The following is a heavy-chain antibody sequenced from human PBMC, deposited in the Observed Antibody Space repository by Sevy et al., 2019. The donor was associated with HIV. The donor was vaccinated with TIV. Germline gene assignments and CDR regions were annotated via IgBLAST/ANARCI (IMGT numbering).Heavy chain of an antibody. CDR3: VRGPNCGVGGCQQISPYCLDV. CDR1: GFTFSDHY. V-gene: IGHV3-72*01. Sequence: GGSLRLSCAASGFTFSDHYVDWVRQAPGKGLVWVGRIRNRPNSYTTEYAASVEGSFTISRDDSKNSLYLQMNSLKTEDSAVYYCVRGPNCGVGGCQQISPYCLDVWGKGATVTVSS. J-gene: IGHJ6*03. CDR2: IRNRPNSYTT. D-gene: IGHD2-21*01.